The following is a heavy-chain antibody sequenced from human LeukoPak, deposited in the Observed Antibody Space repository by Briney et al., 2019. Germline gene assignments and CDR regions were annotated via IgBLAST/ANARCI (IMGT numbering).Heavy chain of an antibody. Sequence: SETLSLTCTVSDGAIAGYSWSWIRQPPGKGLEWIGYIYYSGSTNYNPSLKSRVTISVDTSKNQFSLKLSSVTAADTAVYYCARTTEGYCRGRSCYSYYYYMDVWGKGTAVTVSS. V-gene: IGHV4-59*01. D-gene: IGHD2-15*01. J-gene: IGHJ6*03. CDR2: IYYSGST. CDR3: ARTTEGYCRGRSCYSYYYYMDV. CDR1: DGAIAGYS.